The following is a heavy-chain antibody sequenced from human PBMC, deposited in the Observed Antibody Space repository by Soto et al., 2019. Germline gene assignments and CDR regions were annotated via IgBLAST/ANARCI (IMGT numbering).Heavy chain of an antibody. J-gene: IGHJ4*02. CDR3: ASGASRWYPYFFDS. V-gene: IGHV1-69*13. CDR1: EGTFNSYA. D-gene: IGHD6-13*01. CDR2: IIPYYNTL. Sequence: SVKVSCKASEGTFNSYAIAWVRQAPGQGLEWMGGIIPYYNTLNYAQKFQDRVTITADDSTNTVYMELSSLGSDDTAVYFCASGASRWYPYFFDSWAQGTLVTVSS.